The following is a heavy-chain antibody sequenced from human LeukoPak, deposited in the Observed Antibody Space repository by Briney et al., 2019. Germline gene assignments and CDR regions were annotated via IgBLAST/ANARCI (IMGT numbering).Heavy chain of an antibody. Sequence: SVKVSCKASGGTFSSYAISWVRQAPGQGLEWMGGIIPIFGTANYAQKFQGRVTITADESTSTAYMELSSLRSEDTAVFYCARISLGAIWGYYYGMDVWGQGTTVTVSS. V-gene: IGHV1-69*01. CDR2: IIPIFGTA. CDR3: ARISLGAIWGYYYGMDV. CDR1: GGTFSSYA. J-gene: IGHJ6*02. D-gene: IGHD1-26*01.